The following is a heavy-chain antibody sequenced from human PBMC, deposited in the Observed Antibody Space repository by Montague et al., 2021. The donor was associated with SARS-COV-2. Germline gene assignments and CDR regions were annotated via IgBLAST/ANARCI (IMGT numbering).Heavy chain of an antibody. V-gene: IGHV4-34*01. CDR3: ARGRYHKNTMLVVNSSTEGDIDF. D-gene: IGHD3-22*01. Sequence: SETLSLTCAVYGGSFSGYYWNWIRQPPGEGLEWIGEISLGGTPNXNPSLKARVTMSADTSKNQFSLKLSSVTAADTAVYYCARGRYHKNTMLVVNSSTEGDIDFWGQGTLVTVSS. CDR1: GGSFSGYY. CDR2: ISLGGTP. J-gene: IGHJ4*02.